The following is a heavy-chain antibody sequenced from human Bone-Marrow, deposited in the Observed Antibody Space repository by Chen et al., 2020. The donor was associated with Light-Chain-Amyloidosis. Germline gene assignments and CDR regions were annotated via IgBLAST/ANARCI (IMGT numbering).Heavy chain of an antibody. D-gene: IGHD5-12*01. V-gene: IGHV5-51*01. CDR3: ARRRDGYNFDY. Sequence: GYTFPNYWIGWVRQLPGKGLEWMGVIYPDDSDARYSPSFEGQVTIAADKSITTAYLQWRSLKASDTAMYYCARRRDGYNFDYWGQGTLVTVSS. J-gene: IGHJ4*02. CDR1: GYTFPNYW. CDR2: IYPDDSDA.